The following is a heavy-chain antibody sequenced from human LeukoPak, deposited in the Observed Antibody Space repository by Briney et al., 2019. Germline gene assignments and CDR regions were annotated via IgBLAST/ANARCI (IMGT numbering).Heavy chain of an antibody. J-gene: IGHJ6*02. D-gene: IGHD6-13*01. CDR3: ARPNIAAAGFVYYYGMDV. CDR1: GFNFISYW. V-gene: IGHV3-21*01. CDR2: ISSSSSYI. Sequence: GGSLRLSCAASGFNFISYWMSWVRQAPGKGLEWVSSISSSSSYIYYADSVKGRFTISRDNAKNSLYLQMNSLRAEDTAVYYCARPNIAAAGFVYYYGMDVWGQGTTVTVSS.